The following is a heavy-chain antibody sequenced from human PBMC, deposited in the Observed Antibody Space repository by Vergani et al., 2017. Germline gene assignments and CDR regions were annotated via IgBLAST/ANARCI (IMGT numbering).Heavy chain of an antibody. CDR2: IDWDDDK. V-gene: IGHV2-70*04. CDR3: ARVAHPFCYFVY. J-gene: IGHJ4*02. CDR1: GFSLSTSGMR. Sequence: QVTLTESGPALVKPTQTLTLTCTFSGFSLSTSGMRVSWIRQPPGKALEWLARIDWDDDKFYSTSLKNRLTISKDTSKNQVGLTMTNMDPVDTATYYCARVAHPFCYFVYWGQGTLVTVSS. D-gene: IGHD2-15*01.